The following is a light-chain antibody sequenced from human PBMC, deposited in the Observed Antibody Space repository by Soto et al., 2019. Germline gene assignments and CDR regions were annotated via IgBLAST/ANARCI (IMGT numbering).Light chain of an antibody. J-gene: IGLJ1*01. Sequence: QSALTQPASVSGSPGQSITFSCTVASSDVGAYNLVSWYQQHPNKAPKFIIYEGSKRPSGVSNRFSGSQSGNTASLTISGLQADDEAEYYCFSYAGSPTSYVFGTGTKLTVL. CDR2: EGS. CDR3: FSYAGSPTSYV. CDR1: SSDVGAYNL. V-gene: IGLV2-23*01.